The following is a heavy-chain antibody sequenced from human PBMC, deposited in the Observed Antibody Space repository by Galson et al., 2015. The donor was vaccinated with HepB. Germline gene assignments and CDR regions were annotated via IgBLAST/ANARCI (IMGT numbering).Heavy chain of an antibody. J-gene: IGHJ3*02. CDR1: GFTFSNAW. Sequence: SLRLSCAASGFTFSNAWMNWVRQAPGKGLEWVGRIKSKTDGGTTDYAAPVRGRFTISRDDSKNTLYLQMNSLKTEDTAVYYCTTEDIVVVPAAMSGYAFDIWGQGTMVTVSS. V-gene: IGHV3-15*07. CDR3: TTEDIVVVPAAMSGYAFDI. CDR2: IKSKTDGGTT. D-gene: IGHD2-2*01.